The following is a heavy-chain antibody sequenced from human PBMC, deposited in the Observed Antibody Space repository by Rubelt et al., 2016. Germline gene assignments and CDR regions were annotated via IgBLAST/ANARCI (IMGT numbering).Heavy chain of an antibody. Sequence: EVQLVESGGDLVQPGGSLRLSCAASGFTFNSYVMSWVRQAPGKGLEWVSAISVGGDITYYADSVKGRFTISRDNPKNTLYLQMNGRVAEDTAVYYGAKDSSISTTVTTYTDYWGQGTLVTVSS. CDR3: AKDSSISTTVTTYTDY. J-gene: IGHJ4*02. V-gene: IGHV3-23*04. CDR1: GFTFNSYV. D-gene: IGHD4-11*01. CDR2: ISVGGDIT.